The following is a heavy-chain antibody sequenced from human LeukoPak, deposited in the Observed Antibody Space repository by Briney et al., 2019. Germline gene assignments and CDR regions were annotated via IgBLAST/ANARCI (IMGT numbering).Heavy chain of an antibody. J-gene: IGHJ4*02. Sequence: PGGSLRLSCAASGFTFSSYAMHWVPQAPGKGLEWLAVISYDGSNKYYADSVKGRFTISRDNSKNTLYLQMNSLRAEDTAVYYCARARYSGSYLGWPIDYWGQGTLVTVSS. V-gene: IGHV3-30-3*01. CDR3: ARARYSGSYLGWPIDY. CDR1: GFTFSSYA. D-gene: IGHD1-26*01. CDR2: ISYDGSNK.